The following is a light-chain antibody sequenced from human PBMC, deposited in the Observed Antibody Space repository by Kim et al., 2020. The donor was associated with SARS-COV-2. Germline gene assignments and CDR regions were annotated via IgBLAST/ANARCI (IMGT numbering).Light chain of an antibody. V-gene: IGLV1-44*01. CDR2: SNN. CDR3: AAWDDSLSGLYV. J-gene: IGLJ1*01. CDR1: SSNIGNNT. Sequence: QSVLTQPPSASGTPGQRVTISCSGSSSNIGNNTVNWYQQLQQLPGTAPQLLIYSNNQRPSGVPDRFSGSKSGTSASLAISGLQSEDEADYYCAAWDDSLSGLYVFGTGTKVTVL.